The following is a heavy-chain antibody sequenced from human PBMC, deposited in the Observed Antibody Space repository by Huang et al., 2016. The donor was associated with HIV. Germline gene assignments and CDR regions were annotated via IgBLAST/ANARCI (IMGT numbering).Heavy chain of an antibody. Sequence: EVQLVESGGGLVKPGGSLRLSCAASGFTFSNAWMSWVRQAPGKGVGWVGRIKSKMDGGTTYYAAPVKGRFTISRDDPKNTLYLQMNSLKSEDTAVYYCATDAVNWGGWGAFAIWGQGTMVTVSS. CDR1: GFTFSNAW. CDR2: IKSKMDGGTT. V-gene: IGHV3-15*01. D-gene: IGHD7-27*01. CDR3: ATDAVNWGGWGAFAI. J-gene: IGHJ3*02.